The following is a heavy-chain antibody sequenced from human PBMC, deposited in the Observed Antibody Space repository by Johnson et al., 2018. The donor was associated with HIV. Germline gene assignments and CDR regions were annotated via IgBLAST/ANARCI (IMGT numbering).Heavy chain of an antibody. Sequence: QVHLVESGGGVVQPGGSLRLSCAASGFTFSNYGMHWVRQAPGKGLEWVAFIRYDGSNKYYADSVKGRFTISRDNSKNTLYLQMNSLRAEDTAVYYCAKSGLFVLVVYAPDVFDIWGQGTMVTVSS. J-gene: IGHJ3*02. CDR1: GFTFSNYG. D-gene: IGHD2-8*02. V-gene: IGHV3-30*02. CDR2: IRYDGSNK. CDR3: AKSGLFVLVVYAPDVFDI.